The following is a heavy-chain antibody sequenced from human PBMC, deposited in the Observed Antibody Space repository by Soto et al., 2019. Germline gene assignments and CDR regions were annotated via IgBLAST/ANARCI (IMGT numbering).Heavy chain of an antibody. CDR3: ARGRLLCFGALQSYYLDY. J-gene: IGHJ4*02. CDR2: IYYSGST. CDR1: GASISSYY. Sequence: SETLSLTCIVSGASISSYYYTWIRQPPGKGLEWIGYIYYSGSTYYNPSLKSRVTISVDTSKNQFSLKLSSVTAADTAVFYCARGRLLCFGALQSYYLDYWGQGTLVPVSS. V-gene: IGHV4-30-4*08. D-gene: IGHD3-10*01.